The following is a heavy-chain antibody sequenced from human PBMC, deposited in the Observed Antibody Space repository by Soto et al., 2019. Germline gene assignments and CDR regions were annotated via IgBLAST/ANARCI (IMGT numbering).Heavy chain of an antibody. D-gene: IGHD3-16*01. CDR1: GFTFSSYS. V-gene: IGHV3-21*01. J-gene: IGHJ5*02. Sequence: EVQLVESGGGLVKPGGSLRLSCAASGFTFSSYSMNWVRQAPGKGLEWVSSISSSSSYIYYADSVKGRFTISRDNAKNSRYLQMNSLRAEDTAVYYCARDGRRGGPPSWFDPWGQGTLVTVSS. CDR2: ISSSSSYI. CDR3: ARDGRRGGPPSWFDP.